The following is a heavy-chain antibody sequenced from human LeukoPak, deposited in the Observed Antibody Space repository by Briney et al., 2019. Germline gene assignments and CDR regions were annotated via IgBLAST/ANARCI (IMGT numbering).Heavy chain of an antibody. CDR3: ARGRYGDSFDY. CDR2: INHSGST. J-gene: IGHJ4*02. D-gene: IGHD4-17*01. V-gene: IGHV4-34*01. Sequence: SETLSLTCAVYGGSFSGYYWSWIRQPPGKGLEWIGEINHSGSTNYNPSLKSRVTISVDTSKNQFPLKLSSVTAADTAVYYCARGRYGDSFDYWGQGTLVTVSS. CDR1: GGSFSGYY.